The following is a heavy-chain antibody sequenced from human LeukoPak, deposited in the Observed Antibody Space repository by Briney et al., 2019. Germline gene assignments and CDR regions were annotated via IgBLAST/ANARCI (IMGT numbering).Heavy chain of an antibody. Sequence: NPSGTLSLTCAVSGVSFSSSSWWTWARQPPGKGLEWIGEISHSGSTNYNPSLESRVTMSVDKSKNQFSLKLSSVTAADTAVYYCASAYGGNLDYWGQGTLVTVSS. D-gene: IGHD4-23*01. V-gene: IGHV4-4*02. CDR1: GVSFSSSSW. J-gene: IGHJ4*02. CDR2: ISHSGST. CDR3: ASAYGGNLDY.